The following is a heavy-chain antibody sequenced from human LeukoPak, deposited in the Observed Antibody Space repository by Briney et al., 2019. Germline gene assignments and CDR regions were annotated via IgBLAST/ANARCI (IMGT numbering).Heavy chain of an antibody. CDR2: ISDSGAST. Sequence: PGGSLRLSCAASGFTFSNYAMTWVRQAPGKGLEWVSSISDSGASTYYADSVKGRFTISRDNSENTLFLQMNSLGAEDTAIYYCAKVSYYGSGSFIFDCWGQGTLVTVSS. J-gene: IGHJ4*02. CDR3: AKVSYYGSGSFIFDC. CDR1: GFTFSNYA. V-gene: IGHV3-23*01. D-gene: IGHD3-10*01.